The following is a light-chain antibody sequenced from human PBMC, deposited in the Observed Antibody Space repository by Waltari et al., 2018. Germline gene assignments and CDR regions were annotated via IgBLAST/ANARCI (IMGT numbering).Light chain of an antibody. Sequence: SYVLTQPPSVSVAPGKTARITCGGNNIGSKSVHWYQQKPGQAPVLFVYYDSDRPSGIHERFAGSNSGNTATLTISRVEAGDEADYYCQVWDSSSEHYVFGTGTKVTVL. CDR1: NIGSKS. CDR3: QVWDSSSEHYV. J-gene: IGLJ1*01. V-gene: IGLV3-21*03. CDR2: YDS.